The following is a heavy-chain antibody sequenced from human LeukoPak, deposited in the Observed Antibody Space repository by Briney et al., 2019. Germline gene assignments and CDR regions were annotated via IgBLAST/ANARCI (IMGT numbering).Heavy chain of an antibody. V-gene: IGHV4-4*02. CDR1: GDSNNSLDL. J-gene: IGHJ4*02. CDR2: MYLSGTT. CDR3: AGLVGRYSSGLYYYYFDY. D-gene: IGHD3-22*01. Sequence: SETLSLTCTVSGDSNNSLDLWSWVRQPPGKGLEWIGEMYLSGTTHSNPSVKSRVTISIDKSKNQFFLNLSSVTAADTAVYYCAGLVGRYSSGLYYYYFDYWGQGTLVTVSS.